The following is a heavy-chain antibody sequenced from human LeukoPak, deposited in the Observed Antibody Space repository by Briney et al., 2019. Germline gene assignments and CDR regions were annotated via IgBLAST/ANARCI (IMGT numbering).Heavy chain of an antibody. J-gene: IGHJ4*02. CDR3: ASSYGRPPGGPFDY. Sequence: SQTLSLTCAVSGGSISSGGYSWSWIRQPPGKGLEWIGYIYHSGSTYYNPSLKSRVTISVDRSKNQFSLKLSSVTAADTAVYYCASSYGRPPGGPFDYWGQGTLVTVST. CDR2: IYHSGST. V-gene: IGHV4-30-2*01. CDR1: GGSISSGGYS. D-gene: IGHD3-10*01.